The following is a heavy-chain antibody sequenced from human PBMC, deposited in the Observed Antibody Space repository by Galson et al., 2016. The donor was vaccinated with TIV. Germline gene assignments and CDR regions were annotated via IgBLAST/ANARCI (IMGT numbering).Heavy chain of an antibody. D-gene: IGHD3-10*01. V-gene: IGHV1-69*13. CDR1: GGIFRSYA. J-gene: IGHJ5*02. Sequence: SVKVSCKASGGIFRSYAISWVRQAPGQGLEWMGRIIAIFGTADYAQKFQGRVTITADESTNTAYMELSSLGSEDTAVYYCARLPSYYGSGNHWFDPWGQGTLVIVSS. CDR3: ARLPSYYGSGNHWFDP. CDR2: IIAIFGTA.